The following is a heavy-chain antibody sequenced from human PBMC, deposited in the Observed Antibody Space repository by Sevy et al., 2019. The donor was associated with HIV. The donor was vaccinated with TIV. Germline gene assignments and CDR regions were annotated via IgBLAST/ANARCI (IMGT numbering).Heavy chain of an antibody. CDR1: GFTFSGSA. CDR2: IRSKANSYAT. Sequence: GGSLRLSCAASGFTFSGSAMHWVRQASGKGLEWVGRIRSKANSYATANAASVKGRFTISRDDSKNMAYLQMNSLKTEDTAVYYCTRFSGVGAAGTRVKNYYYGMDVWGQGTTVTVSS. V-gene: IGHV3-73*01. D-gene: IGHD6-13*01. J-gene: IGHJ6*02. CDR3: TRFSGVGAAGTRVKNYYYGMDV.